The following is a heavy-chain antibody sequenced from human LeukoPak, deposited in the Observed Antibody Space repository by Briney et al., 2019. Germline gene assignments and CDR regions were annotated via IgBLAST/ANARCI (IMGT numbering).Heavy chain of an antibody. CDR1: GGSFSGYY. J-gene: IGHJ5*02. Sequence: SETLSLTCAVYGGSFSGYYWSWIRHPPGKGLEWIVEINHSGSTNYNPSLKSRVTISVDTSKNQFSLKLSSVTAADTAVYYCAREESGCSGGSCYSDRGPWFDPWGQGTLVTVSS. CDR2: INHSGST. V-gene: IGHV4-34*01. D-gene: IGHD2-15*01. CDR3: AREESGCSGGSCYSDRGPWFDP.